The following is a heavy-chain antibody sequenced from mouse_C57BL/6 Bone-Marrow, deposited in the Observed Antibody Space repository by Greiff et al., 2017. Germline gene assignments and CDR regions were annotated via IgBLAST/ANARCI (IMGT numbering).Heavy chain of an antibody. J-gene: IGHJ1*03. CDR1: GFTFSSYT. CDR2: ISGGGGNT. CDR3: SRQVTTVLATKYFDV. Sequence: EVQRVESGGGLVKPGGSLKLSCAASGFTFSSYTMSWVRQTPEKRLQWVAAISGGGGNTYYPDSVKGRFTISRDNDKDILYRQMGSLRSEDTALYYCSRQVTTVLATKYFDVWGTGTTVTVSS. D-gene: IGHD1-1*01. V-gene: IGHV5-9*01.